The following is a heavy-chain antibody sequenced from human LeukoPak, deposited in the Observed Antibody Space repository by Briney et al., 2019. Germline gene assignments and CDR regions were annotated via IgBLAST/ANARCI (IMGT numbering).Heavy chain of an antibody. CDR2: IFYGGGT. CDR1: GASPTTYY. J-gene: IGHJ4*02. Sequence: SETLSLTSIVSGASPTTYYGTWIRQAPGKGLEWFGYIFYGGGTNYNSSLKSRVTLSIDTSKNQFSLELTSVTAADTAVYYCARIGAAGTRYYFDYWSQGTLVTVSS. CDR3: ARIGAAGTRYYFDY. D-gene: IGHD6-13*01. V-gene: IGHV4-59*01.